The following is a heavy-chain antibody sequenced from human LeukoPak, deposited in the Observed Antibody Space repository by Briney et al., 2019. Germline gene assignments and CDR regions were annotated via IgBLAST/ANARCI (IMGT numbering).Heavy chain of an antibody. CDR3: AREINEVTPLRYFDY. CDR1: GGTFSSYA. V-gene: IGHV1-69*13. D-gene: IGHD4-23*01. J-gene: IGHJ4*02. Sequence: ASVKVSCKASGGTFSSYAISWVRQAPGQGLEWMGGIIPIFGTANYAQKLQGRVTITADESTSTAYMELSSLRSEDTAVYYCAREINEVTPLRYFDYWGQGTLVTVSS. CDR2: IIPIFGTA.